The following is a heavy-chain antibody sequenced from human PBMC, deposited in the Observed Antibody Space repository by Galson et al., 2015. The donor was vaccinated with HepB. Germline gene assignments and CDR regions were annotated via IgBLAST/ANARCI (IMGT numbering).Heavy chain of an antibody. CDR3: AREGKSSSWSRSYYYYYMDV. D-gene: IGHD6-13*01. CDR1: GFTFSSYS. Sequence: SLRLSCAASGFTFSSYSMNWVRQAPGKGLEWVSSISSSSSYIYYADSVKGRFTISRDNAKNSLYLQMNSLRAEDTAVYYCAREGKSSSWSRSYYYYYMDVWGKGTTVTVSS. CDR2: ISSSSSYI. J-gene: IGHJ6*03. V-gene: IGHV3-21*01.